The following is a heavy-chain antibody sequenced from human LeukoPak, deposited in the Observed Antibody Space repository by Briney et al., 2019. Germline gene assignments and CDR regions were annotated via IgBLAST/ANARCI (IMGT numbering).Heavy chain of an antibody. CDR1: GYTLTSYG. CDR3: ARTDYGDSDY. Sequence: ASVKVSCKASGYTLTSYGISWVRQAPGQRLEWMGWINGGNGNTKYSQKFQGRVTITRDTSASTAYMELRSLRSDDTAVYYCARTDYGDSDYWGQGTLVTVSS. J-gene: IGHJ4*02. D-gene: IGHD4-17*01. CDR2: INGGNGNT. V-gene: IGHV1-18*01.